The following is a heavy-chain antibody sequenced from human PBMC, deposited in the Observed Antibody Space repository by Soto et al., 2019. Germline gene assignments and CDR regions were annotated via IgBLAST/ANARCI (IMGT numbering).Heavy chain of an antibody. D-gene: IGHD4-17*01. V-gene: IGHV4-61*01. J-gene: IGHJ4*02. CDR2: VSYSGTT. CDR1: GVCVNSGSWY. CDR3: ARGATVTHSDY. Sequence: TSETLSLTCTVSGVCVNSGSWYWTWSRQPPGKGLEWSGYVSYSGTTKYNASLKSRVTISVDTSRSQISLKVSSVTAADTAVYYCARGATVTHSDYWGQGTLVTVSS.